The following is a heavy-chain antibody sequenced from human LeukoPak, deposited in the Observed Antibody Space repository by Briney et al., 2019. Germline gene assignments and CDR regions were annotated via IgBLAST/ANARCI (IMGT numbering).Heavy chain of an antibody. CDR2: ISASGGST. J-gene: IGHJ4*02. V-gene: IGHV3-23*01. Sequence: GGSLRLSCAASGFTFSSSAMTWVRQAPGKGLEWVSAISASGGSTYYADSVKGRSTISRDNSKNTLYLQMNSLRAEDTAVYYCTKDLSGNDYWGQGTLVTVSS. CDR3: TKDLSGNDY. CDR1: GFTFSSSA.